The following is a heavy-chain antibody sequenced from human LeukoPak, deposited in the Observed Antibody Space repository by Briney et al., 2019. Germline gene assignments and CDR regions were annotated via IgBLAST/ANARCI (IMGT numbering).Heavy chain of an antibody. CDR2: ISYDGSSK. J-gene: IGHJ4*02. D-gene: IGHD7-27*01. CDR1: GFTFSSYG. V-gene: IGHV3-30*03. CDR3: ASLGY. Sequence: GGSLRLSCVASGFTFSSYGMHWVRQAPGKGLEWVAVISYDGSSKYYADSVKGRFTISRDNSKNTLYLQMNSLRAEDTAVYYCASLGYWGQGPLVTVSS.